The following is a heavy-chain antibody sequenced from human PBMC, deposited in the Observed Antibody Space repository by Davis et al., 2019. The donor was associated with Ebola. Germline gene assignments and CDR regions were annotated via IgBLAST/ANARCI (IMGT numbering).Heavy chain of an antibody. Sequence: MPSETLSLTCTVSGGSISSYYWSWIRQPPGKGLEWIGYIYYSGSTNYNPSLKSRVTISVDTSKNQFSLKLSSVTAADTAVYYCASRSSWYLGDHFDYWGQGTLVTVSS. J-gene: IGHJ4*02. V-gene: IGHV4-59*08. CDR2: IYYSGST. D-gene: IGHD6-13*01. CDR3: ASRSSWYLGDHFDY. CDR1: GGSISSYY.